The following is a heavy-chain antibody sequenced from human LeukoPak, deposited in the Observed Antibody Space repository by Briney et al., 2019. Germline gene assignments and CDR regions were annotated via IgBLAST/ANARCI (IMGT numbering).Heavy chain of an antibody. CDR2: INWNGGST. V-gene: IGHV3-20*04. CDR3: ARDSTTVTTGTHYYYYMDV. Sequence: PGGSLRLSCAASGFTFSNYSMSWVRQAPGKGLEWVSGINWNGGSTGYADSVKGRFTISRDNAKNSLYLQMNSLRAEDTALYYCARDSTTVTTGTHYYYYMDVWGKGTTVTVSS. D-gene: IGHD4-17*01. J-gene: IGHJ6*03. CDR1: GFTFSNYS.